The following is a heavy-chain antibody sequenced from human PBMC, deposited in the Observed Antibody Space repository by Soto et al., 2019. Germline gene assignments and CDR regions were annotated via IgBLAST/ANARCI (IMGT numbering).Heavy chain of an antibody. D-gene: IGHD3-10*01. V-gene: IGHV4-59*01. CDR1: GGSISSYY. CDR2: IYYSGST. J-gene: IGHJ5*02. CDR3: ARAYYGSGSSWFDP. Sequence: SETLSLTCTVSGGSISSYYWSWIRQPPGKGLEWIGYIYYSGSTNYNPSLKSRVTISVDTSKNQFSLKLSSVTAADTAVYYCARAYYGSGSSWFDPWGQGTLVTVSS.